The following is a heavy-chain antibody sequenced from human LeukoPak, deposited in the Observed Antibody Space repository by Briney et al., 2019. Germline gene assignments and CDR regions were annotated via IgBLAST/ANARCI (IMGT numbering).Heavy chain of an antibody. CDR3: GKTTTGYSSGRYPGWPVDY. D-gene: IGHD6-19*01. Sequence: GGSLRLSCAASGFTFNSYAMYWVRQAPGKELEWVSGIFGSGGSAHYADSVKGRFTISRDNSKNTVYLQMDSLRVEDTAVYYCGKTTTGYSSGRYPGWPVDYWGQGTLVTVSS. CDR2: IFGSGGSA. V-gene: IGHV3-23*01. CDR1: GFTFNSYA. J-gene: IGHJ4*02.